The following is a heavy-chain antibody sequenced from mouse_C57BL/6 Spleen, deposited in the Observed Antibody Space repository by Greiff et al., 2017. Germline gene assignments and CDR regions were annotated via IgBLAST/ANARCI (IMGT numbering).Heavy chain of an antibody. CDR3: ARGNSTWYFDV. J-gene: IGHJ1*03. Sequence: QVHVKQSGAELARPGASVKLSCKASGYTFTSYGISWVKQRTGQGLEWIGEIYPRSGNTYYNEKFKGKATLTADKSSSTAYMELRSLTSEDSAVYFCARGNSTWYFDVWGTGTTVTVSS. V-gene: IGHV1-81*01. D-gene: IGHD2-5*01. CDR1: GYTFTSYG. CDR2: IYPRSGNT.